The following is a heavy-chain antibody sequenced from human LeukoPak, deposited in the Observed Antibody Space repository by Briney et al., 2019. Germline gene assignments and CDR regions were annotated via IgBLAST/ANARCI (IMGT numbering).Heavy chain of an antibody. CDR2: IYSGGST. CDR1: GFTFNNYA. CDR3: ARELRRSYYFDY. Sequence: PGGSLRLSCAASGFTFNNYAMTWVRQAPGKGLEWVSVIYSGGSTYYADSVKGRFTISRDNSKNTLYLQMNSLRAEDTAVYYCARELRRSYYFDYWGQGTLVTVSS. V-gene: IGHV3-53*01. J-gene: IGHJ4*02.